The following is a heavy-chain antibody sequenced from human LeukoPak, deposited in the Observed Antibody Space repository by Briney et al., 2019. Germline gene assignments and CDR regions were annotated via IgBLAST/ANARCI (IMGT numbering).Heavy chain of an antibody. J-gene: IGHJ4*02. V-gene: IGHV3-30*02. CDR1: GFMFSNYG. CDR2: IQYDGIKK. Sequence: PGGSLRLSCEASGFMFSNYGMHWVRQAPGKGLGWVAFIQYDGIKKYYADSVKGRFTSSRDNSKNTLYLQMSSLRAEDTAVYYCARSITIFGVVIIPDYYFDYWGQGTLVTVSS. CDR3: ARSITIFGVVIIPDYYFDY. D-gene: IGHD3-3*01.